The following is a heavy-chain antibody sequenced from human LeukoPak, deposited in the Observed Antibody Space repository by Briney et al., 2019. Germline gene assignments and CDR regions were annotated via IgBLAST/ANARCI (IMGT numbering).Heavy chain of an antibody. J-gene: IGHJ6*03. CDR1: GYTFTGYY. CDR2: MNPNSGNT. CDR3: ASSYGDYGNMDV. D-gene: IGHD4-17*01. Sequence: GASVKVSCKASGYTFTGYYMHWVRQATGQGLEWMGWMNPNSGNTGYAQKFQGRVTITRNTSISTAYMELSSLRSEDAAVYYCASSYGDYGNMDVWGKGTTVTVSS. V-gene: IGHV1-8*03.